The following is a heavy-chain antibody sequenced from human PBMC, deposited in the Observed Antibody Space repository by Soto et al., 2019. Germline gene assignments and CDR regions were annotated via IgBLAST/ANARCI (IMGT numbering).Heavy chain of an antibody. D-gene: IGHD3-9*01. CDR2: ISAYNGNT. J-gene: IGHJ4*02. CDR3: ARTGLYVILTGYYFDY. CDR1: GYTFTSYG. V-gene: IGHV1-18*01. Sequence: QVQLVQSGAEVKKPGASVKVSCKASGYTFTSYGISWVRQAPGQGLEWMGWISAYNGNTNYAQKLQGRVTMTTDTSTSTDHMELRNLRSDDTAVYYCARTGLYVILTGYYFDYWGQGTLVTVSS.